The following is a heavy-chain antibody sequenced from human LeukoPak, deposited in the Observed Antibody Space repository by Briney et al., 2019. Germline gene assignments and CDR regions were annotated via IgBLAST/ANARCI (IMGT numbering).Heavy chain of an antibody. Sequence: GGSLRLSCAASGFTFSNYEMNWVRQAPGKGLEWVAHISSTGDTIYYADSVKGRFTISRDNAKNSLYLQMNSLRAEDTAVYYCARDPTTWTVSIRPYYFDYWGQGSLVTVSS. D-gene: IGHD3-3*02. V-gene: IGHV3-48*03. J-gene: IGHJ4*02. CDR3: ARDPTTWTVSIRPYYFDY. CDR2: ISSTGDTI. CDR1: GFTFSNYE.